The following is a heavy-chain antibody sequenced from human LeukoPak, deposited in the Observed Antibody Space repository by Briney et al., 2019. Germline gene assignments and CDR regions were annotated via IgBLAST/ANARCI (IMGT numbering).Heavy chain of an antibody. V-gene: IGHV3-30-3*01. Sequence: PGGSLRLSCAASGFTFSSYAMHRVRQAPGKGLEWVAVISYDGSNKYYADSVKGRFTISRDNSKNTLYLQMNSLRAEDTAVYYCARDLNYYGSGSYLYWGQGTLVTVSS. CDR1: GFTFSSYA. CDR3: ARDLNYYGSGSYLY. J-gene: IGHJ4*02. CDR2: ISYDGSNK. D-gene: IGHD3-10*01.